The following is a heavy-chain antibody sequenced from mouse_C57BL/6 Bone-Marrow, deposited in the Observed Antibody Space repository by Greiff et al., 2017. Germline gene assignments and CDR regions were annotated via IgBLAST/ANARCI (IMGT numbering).Heavy chain of an antibody. Sequence: VQRVESGPGLVAPSQSLSITCTVSGFSLTSYAISWDRQPPGKGLEWLGVIWTGGGTNYNSALKSRLSISKDNSKSQVFLKMNSLQTDDTARYYCAREPPSDYGAMDYWGQGTSVTVSS. J-gene: IGHJ4*01. CDR1: GFSLTSYA. V-gene: IGHV2-9-1*01. CDR2: IWTGGGT. CDR3: AREPPSDYGAMDY.